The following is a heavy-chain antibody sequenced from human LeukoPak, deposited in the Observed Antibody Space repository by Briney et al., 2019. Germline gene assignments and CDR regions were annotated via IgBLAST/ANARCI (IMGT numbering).Heavy chain of an antibody. CDR2: MNPNSGNT. Sequence: ASVKVSCKASGYTFTSYDTNWVRQATGQGLEWMGWMNPNSGNTGYAQKFQGRVTMTRNTSISTAYMELSSLRSEDTAVYYCARAGYYDSSGYYPSDFDYWGQGTLVTVSS. CDR1: GYTFTSYD. CDR3: ARAGYYDSSGYYPSDFDY. J-gene: IGHJ4*02. V-gene: IGHV1-8*01. D-gene: IGHD3-22*01.